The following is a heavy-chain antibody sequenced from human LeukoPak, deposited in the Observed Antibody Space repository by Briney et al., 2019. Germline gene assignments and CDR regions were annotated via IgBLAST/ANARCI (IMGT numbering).Heavy chain of an antibody. V-gene: IGHV3-48*04. Sequence: GGSLRLSCAASGFIFNSYWMNWLRQAPGKGLEWVSYISSSGSTIYYADSVKGRFTISRDNAKNSLYLQMNSLRAEDTAVYYCARDEMSYGMDVWGQGTTVTVSS. CDR2: ISSSGSTI. CDR3: ARDEMSYGMDV. J-gene: IGHJ6*02. CDR1: GFIFNSYW.